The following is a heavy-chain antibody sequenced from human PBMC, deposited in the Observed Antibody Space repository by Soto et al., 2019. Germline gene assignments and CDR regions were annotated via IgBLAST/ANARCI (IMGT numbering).Heavy chain of an antibody. D-gene: IGHD6-13*01. V-gene: IGHV1-3*01. J-gene: IGHJ6*02. CDR3: ATSTIDTSTWKQYFYGMDV. Sequence: ASVKVSCKASEDTFTRYVIHWVRQAPGQRLEWMGWINAGNGNTKYSQNFQGRVTITRDASASTAYMELSSLRSQDTAVYYCATSTIDTSTWKQYFYGMDVWGQGIPVTVSS. CDR2: INAGNGNT. CDR1: EDTFTRYV.